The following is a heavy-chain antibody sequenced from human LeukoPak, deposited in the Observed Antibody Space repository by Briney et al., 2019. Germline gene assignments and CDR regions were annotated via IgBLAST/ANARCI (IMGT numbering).Heavy chain of an antibody. CDR2: ISGSGGST. CDR3: ARDSGDYFFDY. CDR1: GFTFSSYA. D-gene: IGHD2-21*02. J-gene: IGHJ4*02. V-gene: IGHV3-23*01. Sequence: GGSLRLSCAASGFTFSSYAMSWVRQAPGKGLEWVSAISGSGGSTYYADSVKGRFTISRDNSKNTLYLQMNSLIAEDTVVYYCARDSGDYFFDYWGQGTLVTVSS.